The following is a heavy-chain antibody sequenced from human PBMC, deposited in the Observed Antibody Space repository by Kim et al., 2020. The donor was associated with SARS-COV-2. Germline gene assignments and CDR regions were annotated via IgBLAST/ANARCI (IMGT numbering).Heavy chain of an antibody. J-gene: IGHJ4*02. Sequence: SVKVSCKASGGTFSSYAISWVRQAPGQGLEWMGRIIPILGIANYAQKFQGRVTITADKSMSTAYMELSSLRSEDTAVYYCARADSGSYPCWGQGTLVTVSS. D-gene: IGHD1-26*01. CDR1: GGTFSSYA. V-gene: IGHV1-69*04. CDR3: ARADSGSYPC. CDR2: IIPILGIA.